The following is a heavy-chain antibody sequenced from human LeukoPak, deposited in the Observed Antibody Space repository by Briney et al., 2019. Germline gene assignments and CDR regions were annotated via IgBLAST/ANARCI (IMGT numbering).Heavy chain of an antibody. CDR1: GFTFSSYA. V-gene: IGHV3-23*01. CDR3: AKASLGQLARYNWFDP. J-gene: IGHJ5*02. D-gene: IGHD6-13*01. CDR2: ISGSGGST. Sequence: GGSLRLSCAASGFTFSSYAMSWVRQAPGKGLEWVSAISGSGGSTYYADSVKGRFTISRDNSKNTLHLQMNSLRAEDTAVYYCAKASLGQLARYNWFDPWGQGTLVTVSS.